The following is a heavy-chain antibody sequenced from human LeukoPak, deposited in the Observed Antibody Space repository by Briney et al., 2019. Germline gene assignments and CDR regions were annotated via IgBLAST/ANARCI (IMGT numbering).Heavy chain of an antibody. CDR2: VYWDDDK. D-gene: IGHD3-10*01. CDR3: ARPYFFGSGLYFDY. J-gene: IGHJ4*02. CDR1: GFSLSTAGVG. V-gene: IGHV2-5*02. Sequence: SGPTLVKPTQTLTLTCTFSGFSLSTAGVGVGCIRQPPGKALEWLAHVYWDDDKRYSPSLKTRLTITKDTSKNQVVLTMTNMDPVDAATYFCARPYFFGSGLYFDYWGQGSLVTVSS.